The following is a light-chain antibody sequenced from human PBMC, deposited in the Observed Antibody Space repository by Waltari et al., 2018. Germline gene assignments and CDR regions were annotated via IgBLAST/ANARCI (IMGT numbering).Light chain of an antibody. J-gene: IGLJ3*02. CDR3: CSHTNIGTWV. V-gene: IGLV2-14*01. CDR2: EVS. CDR1: NNDIGNYNY. Sequence: QSALTQPASVSGSLGQSITISCLGTNNDIGNYNYVLWYQQFPGKAPRLIIYEVSNRPSRSSKRFSGCMAGMTASLTISGLQADDEATYYCCSHTNIGTWVFGGGTTLTVL.